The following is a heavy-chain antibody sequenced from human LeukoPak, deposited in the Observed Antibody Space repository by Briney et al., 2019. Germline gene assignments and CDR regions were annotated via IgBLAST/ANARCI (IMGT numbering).Heavy chain of an antibody. CDR2: VYYSGTT. Sequence: SETLSLTCAASGGSISSSNWWSWVRQPPGKGLEWIGYVYYSGTTNYNPSLKSRVIISVDTSKNQFSLKLSPVIAADTAVYYCARVGVDYSGNIIKYYFDYWGQGTLVTVSS. V-gene: IGHV4-4*02. D-gene: IGHD4-23*01. CDR1: GGSISSSNW. J-gene: IGHJ4*02. CDR3: ARVGVDYSGNIIKYYFDY.